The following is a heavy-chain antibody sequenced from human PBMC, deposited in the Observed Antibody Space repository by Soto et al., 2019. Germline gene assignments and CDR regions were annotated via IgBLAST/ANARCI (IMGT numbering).Heavy chain of an antibody. D-gene: IGHD2-15*01. Sequence: PSETLSLTCAVYGGSFSDYYWSWIRQPPGKGLEWIGEINHSGSTNYNPSLKSRVTISVDTSKNQFSLKLSSVTAADTAVYYCARGFTVVTFDYWGQGTLVTVS. CDR1: GGSFSDYY. V-gene: IGHV4-34*01. CDR2: INHSGST. CDR3: ARGFTVVTFDY. J-gene: IGHJ4*02.